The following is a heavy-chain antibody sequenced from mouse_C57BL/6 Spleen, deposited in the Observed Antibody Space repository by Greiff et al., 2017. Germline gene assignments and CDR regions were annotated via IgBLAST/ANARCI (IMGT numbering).Heavy chain of an antibody. V-gene: IGHV7-3*01. J-gene: IGHJ1*03. D-gene: IGHD4-1*01. Sequence: EVQGVESGGGLVQPGGSLSLSCAASGFTFTDYYMSWVRQPPGKALEWLGFIRNKANGYTTEYSASVKGRFTISRDNSQSILYLQMNALRAKDSATYYCARYLGPYWYFDVWGTGTTVTVSS. CDR3: ARYLGPYWYFDV. CDR2: IRNKANGYTT. CDR1: GFTFTDYY.